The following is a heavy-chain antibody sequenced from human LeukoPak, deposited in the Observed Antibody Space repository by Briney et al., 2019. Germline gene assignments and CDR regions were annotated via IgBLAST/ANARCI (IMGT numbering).Heavy chain of an antibody. CDR1: GFTFSSYS. CDR3: AREVVPAAIRTFDI. V-gene: IGHV3-21*01. J-gene: IGHJ3*02. D-gene: IGHD2-2*01. CDR2: ISSSSSYI. Sequence: GGSLRLSCAASGFTFSSYSMNWVRQAPGKGLEWVSSISSSSSYIYYADSVKGRFTISRDNAKNSLYLQMNSLRAEDTAVYYCAREVVPAAIRTFDIWGQGTMVTVSS.